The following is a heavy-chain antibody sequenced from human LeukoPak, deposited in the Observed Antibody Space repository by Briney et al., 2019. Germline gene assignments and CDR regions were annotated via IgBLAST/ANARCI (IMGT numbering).Heavy chain of an antibody. D-gene: IGHD5-18*01. CDR2: INHSGST. CDR1: GGSFSGYY. J-gene: IGHJ4*02. CDR3: ARDGTWIQNIRFDY. V-gene: IGHV4-34*01. Sequence: SETLSLTCAVYGGSFSGYYWSWIRQPPGKGLEWIGEINHSGSTNYNPSLKSRVTISVDTSKNQFSLKLSSVTAADTAVYYCARDGTWIQNIRFDYWGQGTLVTVSS.